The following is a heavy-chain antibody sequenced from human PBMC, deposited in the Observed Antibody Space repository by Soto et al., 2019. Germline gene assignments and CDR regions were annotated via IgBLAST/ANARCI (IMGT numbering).Heavy chain of an antibody. V-gene: IGHV3-30*18. CDR1: GFTFSSYG. CDR3: AKAPLYDGIERKELRHPLYSDY. J-gene: IGHJ4*02. Sequence: GGSLRLSCAASGFTFSSYGMHWVRQAPGKGLEWVAVISYDGSNKYYADSVKGRFTISRDNSKNTLYLQMNSLRAEDTAVYYCAKAPLYDGIERKELRHPLYSDYWGQGT. CDR2: ISYDGSNK. D-gene: IGHD1-7*01.